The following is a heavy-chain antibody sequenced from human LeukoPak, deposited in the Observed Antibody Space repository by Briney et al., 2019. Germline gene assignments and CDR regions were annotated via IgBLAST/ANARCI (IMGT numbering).Heavy chain of an antibody. J-gene: IGHJ6*03. CDR2: INPNSGGT. CDR1: GYTFTGYY. V-gene: IGHV1-2*02. D-gene: IGHD4-17*01. CDR3: ARGIIVMTTVTTFNYYYMDV. Sequence: ASVKVSCKASGYTFTGYYMHWVRQAPGQGLEWMGWINPNSGGTNYAQKFQGRVTMTRNTSISTAYMELSSLRSEDTAVYYCARGIIVMTTVTTFNYYYMDVWGKGTTVTISS.